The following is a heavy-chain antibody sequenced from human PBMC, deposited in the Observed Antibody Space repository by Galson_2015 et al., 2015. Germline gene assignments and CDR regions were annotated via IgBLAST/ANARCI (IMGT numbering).Heavy chain of an antibody. CDR1: GGTFSSYA. CDR2: IIPIFGTA. CDR3: ARGIRGSDSLGYFDY. Sequence: SVKVSCKAPGGTFSSYAISWVRQAPGKGLEWMGGIIPIFGTANYAQKFQGRVTITADESTSTAYMELSSLRSEDKAVYYCARGIRGSDSLGYFDYSCQGTLVTVSS. V-gene: IGHV1-69*13. J-gene: IGHJ4*02. D-gene: IGHD1-26*01.